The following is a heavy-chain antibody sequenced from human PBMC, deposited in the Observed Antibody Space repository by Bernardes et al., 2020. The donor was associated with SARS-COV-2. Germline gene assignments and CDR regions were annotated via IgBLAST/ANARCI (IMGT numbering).Heavy chain of an antibody. CDR1: GFSLSTIGLC. Sequence: PRQAKPTQTLTLTCTFSGFSLSTIGLCVGWIRQPPGKALEWLALIYWDDDKRYSPSLKSRLTITKDTSKNQVVLTMTNMDPVDTATYYCALKGITMVRGVIRWMENWGQGTLVTVSS. D-gene: IGHD3-10*01. J-gene: IGHJ4*02. CDR3: ALKGITMVRGVIRWMEN. CDR2: IYWDDDK. V-gene: IGHV2-5*02.